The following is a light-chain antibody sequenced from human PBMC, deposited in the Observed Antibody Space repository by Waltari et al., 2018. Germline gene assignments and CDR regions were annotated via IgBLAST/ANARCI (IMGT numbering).Light chain of an antibody. CDR3: QHYIHYPYT. CDR1: QTISYW. CDR2: RAS. J-gene: IGKJ2*01. Sequence: DVQMTQSPSTLSASVGDRVTITCRASQTISYWLAWFQQKPGKAPKLLIYRASSLPTVVPSRFSGSGSGTEFALTISSLQPDDFATYYCQHYIHYPYTFGQGTKLEIK. V-gene: IGKV1-5*03.